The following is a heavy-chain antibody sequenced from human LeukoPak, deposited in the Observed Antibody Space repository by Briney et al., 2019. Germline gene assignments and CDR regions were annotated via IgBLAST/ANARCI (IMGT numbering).Heavy chain of an antibody. CDR3: ARATGTDYYYYYMDV. J-gene: IGHJ6*03. Sequence: GGSLRLSCAASGFTFSSYSMNWVRQAPGKGLEWVANIKQDGSEKYYVDSVKGRFTISRDNAKNSLYLQMNSLRAEDTAVYYCARATGTDYYYYYMDVWGKGTTVTVSS. D-gene: IGHD1-7*01. V-gene: IGHV3-7*01. CDR2: IKQDGSEK. CDR1: GFTFSSYS.